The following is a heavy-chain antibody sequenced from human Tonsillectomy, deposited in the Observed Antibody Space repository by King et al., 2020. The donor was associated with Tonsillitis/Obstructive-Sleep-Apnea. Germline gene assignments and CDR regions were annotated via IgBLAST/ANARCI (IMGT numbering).Heavy chain of an antibody. CDR1: GFTFSSYW. D-gene: IGHD5-24*01. CDR3: ARLDDYDACDI. J-gene: IGHJ3*02. Sequence: VQLVESGGGLVQPGGSLRLSCAASGFTFSSYWMHWVRQAPGKGLVWVSRINSDGRSTTYADSVKGRFTISRDNAKNTLYLQMNSLRADDTAVYSCARLDDYDACDIWGQGTMVTVSS. V-gene: IGHV3-74*01. CDR2: INSDGRST.